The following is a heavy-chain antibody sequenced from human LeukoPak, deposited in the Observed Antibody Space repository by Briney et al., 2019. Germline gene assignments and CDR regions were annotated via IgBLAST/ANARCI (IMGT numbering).Heavy chain of an antibody. CDR1: GGSISCGDYY. J-gene: IGHJ6*02. CDR3: ARVGGTNYYYYGMDV. D-gene: IGHD1-26*01. Sequence: SETLSLTCTVSGGSISCGDYYWSWIRQPPGKGLKWIGYIFYSGNTYYNPSLKSRVPISVDTSKNRFSLKLSSVTAADTAVYYCARVGGTNYYYYGMDVWGQGTTVTVSS. CDR2: IFYSGNT. V-gene: IGHV4-30-4*02.